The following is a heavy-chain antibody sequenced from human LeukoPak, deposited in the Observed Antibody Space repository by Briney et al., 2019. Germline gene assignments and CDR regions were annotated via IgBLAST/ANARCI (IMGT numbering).Heavy chain of an antibody. J-gene: IGHJ4*02. D-gene: IGHD5-18*01. Sequence: ASVKVSCKASGYTFTSYYMHWVRQAPVQGLEWMGIINPSGGSTSYAQKFQGRVTMTRDMSTSTVYMELSSLRSEDTAVYYCARGQYSYGEFDYWGQGTLVTVSS. CDR3: ARGQYSYGEFDY. CDR2: INPSGGST. CDR1: GYTFTSYY. V-gene: IGHV1-46*01.